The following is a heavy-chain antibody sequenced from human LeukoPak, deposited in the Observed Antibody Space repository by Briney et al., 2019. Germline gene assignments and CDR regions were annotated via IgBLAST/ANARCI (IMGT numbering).Heavy chain of an antibody. Sequence: GGSLRLSCAASGFTFSNYWMNWVRQAPGKGPEWVANIKKDGSEKYYVDSVKGRFTISRDNAKNSLYLQMNSLRADDTAVYFCAGGAGFLIDYWGQGALVTVSS. CDR1: GFTFSNYW. CDR2: IKKDGSEK. CDR3: AGGAGFLIDY. V-gene: IGHV3-7*01. D-gene: IGHD2/OR15-2a*01. J-gene: IGHJ4*02.